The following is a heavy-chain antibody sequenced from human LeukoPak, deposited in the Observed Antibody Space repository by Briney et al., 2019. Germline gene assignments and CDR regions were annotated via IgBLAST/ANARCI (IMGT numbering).Heavy chain of an antibody. Sequence: ASVKVSCKASGYTFTSYAMHWVRQAPGQGLEWMGRINPNSGGTNYAQKFQGRVTMTRDTSISTAYMELSRLRSDDTAVYYCARRVGATDDFDYWGQGTLVTVSS. CDR2: INPNSGGT. V-gene: IGHV1-2*06. CDR3: ARRVGATDDFDY. CDR1: GYTFTSYA. D-gene: IGHD1-26*01. J-gene: IGHJ4*02.